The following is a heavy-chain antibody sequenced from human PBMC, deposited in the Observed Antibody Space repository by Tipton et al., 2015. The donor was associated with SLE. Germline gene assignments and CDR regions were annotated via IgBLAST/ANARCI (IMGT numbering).Heavy chain of an antibody. D-gene: IGHD2-21*02. CDR2: IYYSGST. CDR1: GGSISSGGYY. J-gene: IGHJ1*01. CDR3: ARGRSDTRDFQP. Sequence: TLSLTCTVSGGSISSGGYYWSWIRQHPGKGLEWIGYIYYSGSTYYNPSLKSRVTISVDTSKNQFSLKLSSVTAADTAVYYCARGRSDTRDFQPWGQGTLVTVSS. V-gene: IGHV4-31*03.